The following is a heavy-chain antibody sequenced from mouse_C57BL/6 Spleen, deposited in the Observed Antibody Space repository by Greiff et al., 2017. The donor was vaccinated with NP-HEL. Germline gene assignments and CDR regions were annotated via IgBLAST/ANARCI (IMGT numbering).Heavy chain of an antibody. Sequence: EVQLQQSVAELVRPGASVKLSCTASGFNIKNTYMHWVKQRPEQGLEWIGRIGPASGNTKSAPKFQGKATITADTSSNTAYLQISRLTSEDTAIYYCARCRRDYYGSFDYWGKGTTLTVSS. D-gene: IGHD1-1*01. V-gene: IGHV14-3*01. J-gene: IGHJ2*01. CDR2: IGPASGNT. CDR3: ARCRRDYYGSFDY. CDR1: GFNIKNTY.